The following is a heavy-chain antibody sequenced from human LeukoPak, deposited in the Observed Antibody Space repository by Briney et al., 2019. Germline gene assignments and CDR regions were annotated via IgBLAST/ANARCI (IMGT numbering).Heavy chain of an antibody. D-gene: IGHD3-16*01. CDR2: MKEDGTEI. CDR1: GFTFDMST. Sequence: PGGSLRLSCVVSGFTFDMSTMTWVRQAPGKGPEWVAKMKEDGTEIFYAGSVGGRFTISRDNSKSSLYLQMNSLRVEDTAVYYCATGGAPGGRFENWGQGTLVTVSS. V-gene: IGHV3-7*01. J-gene: IGHJ4*02. CDR3: ATGGAPGGRFEN.